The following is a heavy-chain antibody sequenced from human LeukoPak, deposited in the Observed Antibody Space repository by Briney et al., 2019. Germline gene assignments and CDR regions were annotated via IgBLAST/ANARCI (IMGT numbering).Heavy chain of an antibody. V-gene: IGHV4-59*08. CDR3: ARHLGRARGYSYGYVRIYDAFDI. CDR2: IYYSGST. Sequence: SETLSLTCTVSGGSISSYYWSWIRQPPGKGLEWIGYIYYSGSTNYNPSLKSRVTISVGTSKNQFSLKLSSVTAADTAVYYCARHLGRARGYSYGYVRIYDAFDIWGQGTMVTVSS. CDR1: GGSISSYY. J-gene: IGHJ3*02. D-gene: IGHD5-18*01.